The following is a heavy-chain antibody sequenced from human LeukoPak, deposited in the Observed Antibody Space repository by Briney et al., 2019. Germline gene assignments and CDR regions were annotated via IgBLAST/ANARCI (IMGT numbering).Heavy chain of an antibody. CDR2: ISSSGSTI. V-gene: IGHV3-11*04. CDR1: GFTFSDYY. Sequence: GGSLRLSCAASGFTFSDYYMSWIRQAPGKGLEWVSYISSSGSTIYYADSVKGRFTISRDNAKNSRYLQMNSLRAEDTAVYYCARVTTGELPAASFDYWGQGTLVTVSS. J-gene: IGHJ4*02. CDR3: ARVTTGELPAASFDY. D-gene: IGHD2-2*01.